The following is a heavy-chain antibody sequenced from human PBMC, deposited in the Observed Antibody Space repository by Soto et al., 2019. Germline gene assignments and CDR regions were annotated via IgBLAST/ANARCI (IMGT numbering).Heavy chain of an antibody. Sequence: ASVKVSCKASGYTFTSYAMHWVRQAPGQRLEWMGWINGYNGNTKYSQKHQGRVTITTDTSTSTAYMEMSSLRAEDTAIYYCAISTMIVVITAWGQGTLVTVSS. J-gene: IGHJ5*02. CDR2: INGYNGNT. V-gene: IGHV1-3*01. CDR1: GYTFTSYA. D-gene: IGHD3-22*01. CDR3: AISTMIVVITA.